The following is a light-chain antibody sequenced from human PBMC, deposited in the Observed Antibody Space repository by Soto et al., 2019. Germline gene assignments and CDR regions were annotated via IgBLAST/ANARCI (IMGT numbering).Light chain of an antibody. J-gene: IGKJ1*01. CDR2: GAS. V-gene: IGKV3-20*01. CDR1: QSVSSY. CDR3: HQYNNSPRT. Sequence: EIVLTQSPGTLSLSPGERATLSCRASQSVSSYLAWYQQRPGQAPRLLIYGASSRATGIPDRFSGSGSGTNFTLTISRLEPEDFAVYYCHQYNNSPRTFGKGTKVDIK.